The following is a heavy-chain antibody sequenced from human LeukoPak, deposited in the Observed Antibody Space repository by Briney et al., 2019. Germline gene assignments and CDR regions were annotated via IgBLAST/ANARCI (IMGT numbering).Heavy chain of an antibody. V-gene: IGHV3-33*01. D-gene: IGHD5-12*01. CDR3: ARRHGYSGYDYEPRTPLDY. Sequence: GGSLRLSCAASGFTFSSYGMHWVRQAPGKGLEWVAVIWYDGSNKYYADSVKGRFTISRDNSKNTLYLQMNSLRAEDTAVYYCARRHGYSGYDYEPRTPLDYWGQGTLVTVSS. J-gene: IGHJ4*02. CDR1: GFTFSSYG. CDR2: IWYDGSNK.